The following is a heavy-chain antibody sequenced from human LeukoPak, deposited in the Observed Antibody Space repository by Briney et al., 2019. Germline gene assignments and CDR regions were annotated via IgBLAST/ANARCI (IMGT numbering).Heavy chain of an antibody. CDR2: IYYSGST. J-gene: IGHJ5*02. Sequence: SETLSLTCSVSGGSISSGDYYWSWIRQPPGKGLEWVGYIYYSGSTYYNPSLKNRVTISVDTSKNQFSLKLSSVTAADTAVYYWARLHFDGWGFHGFDPWGQETLVTVSS. CDR1: GGSISSGDYY. CDR3: ARLHFDGWGFHGFDP. D-gene: IGHD3-10*01. V-gene: IGHV4-30-4*01.